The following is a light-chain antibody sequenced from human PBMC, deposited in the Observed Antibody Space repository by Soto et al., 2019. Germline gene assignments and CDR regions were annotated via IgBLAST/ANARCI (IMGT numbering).Light chain of an antibody. CDR2: LAS. CDR3: HQRQSWPRT. V-gene: IGKV3-11*01. CDR1: QAVNTR. J-gene: IGKJ1*01. Sequence: EIVLTQSPATLSSFPGDRVTLSCRASQAVNTRLAWYQHKPGQAPRLLIYLASNRAAGVPARFSGSGSGTDFTLAISDVEPEDFAVYYCHQRQSWPRTSGQWTKVDIK.